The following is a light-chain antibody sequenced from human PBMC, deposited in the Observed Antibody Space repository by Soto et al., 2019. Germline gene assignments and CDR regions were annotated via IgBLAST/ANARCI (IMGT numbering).Light chain of an antibody. Sequence: EIVLTQSPATLSLSPGERATLSCRASQSVSSYLAWYQQKPGKAPRLLIYDASNRATAIPARFSGSGSGTDFTITISSLEPEDFAVYYCQQRSNWPPYTFGQGTKLEIK. CDR2: DAS. CDR3: QQRSNWPPYT. CDR1: QSVSSY. J-gene: IGKJ2*01. V-gene: IGKV3-11*01.